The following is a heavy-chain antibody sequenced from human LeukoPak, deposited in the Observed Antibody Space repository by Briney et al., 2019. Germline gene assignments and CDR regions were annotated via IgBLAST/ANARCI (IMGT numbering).Heavy chain of an antibody. CDR3: ARIITGTYFDWFDP. D-gene: IGHD1-7*01. V-gene: IGHV4-4*07. CDR1: GVSISGVSISSYY. CDR2: GHTSGTT. Sequence: PSKTLSLTCTVSGVSISGVSISSYYWSWMRLPAGKGLAWIGRGHTSGTTHYSPSLKSRVTMSVDTSKNQFSLRLNSVTAADTAVYYCARIITGTYFDWFDPWGQGTLVTVSS. J-gene: IGHJ5*02.